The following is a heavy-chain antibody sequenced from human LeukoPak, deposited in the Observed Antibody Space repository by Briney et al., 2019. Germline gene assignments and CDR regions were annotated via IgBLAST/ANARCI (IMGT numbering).Heavy chain of an antibody. D-gene: IGHD3-22*01. CDR1: GGSISSSSYY. CDR2: IYYSGST. J-gene: IGHJ3*02. Sequence: SETLSLTCTVSGGSISSSSYYWGWIRQPPGKGLEWIGSIYYSGSTYYNPSLKSRVTISVDTSKNQFSLKLSSVTAADTAVYYCARVLTDAPYYYDSSGYYYVYDIWGQGTMVTVSS. V-gene: IGHV4-39*01. CDR3: ARVLTDAPYYYDSSGYYYVYDI.